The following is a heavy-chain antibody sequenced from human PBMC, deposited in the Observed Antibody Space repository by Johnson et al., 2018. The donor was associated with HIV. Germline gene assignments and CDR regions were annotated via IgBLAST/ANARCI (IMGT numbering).Heavy chain of an antibody. J-gene: IGHJ3*02. CDR2: IRYDESNK. Sequence: QVQLVESGGGVVQPGGSLRLSCAASGFTFSSYGMHWVRQAPDKGLEWVAFIRYDESNKYYADSVKGRFTISRDNSKNTLYLQMNSLRAEDTAVYYCARDGSQLADAFDIWGQGTMVTVSS. D-gene: IGHD6-6*01. CDR3: ARDGSQLADAFDI. V-gene: IGHV3-30*02. CDR1: GFTFSSYG.